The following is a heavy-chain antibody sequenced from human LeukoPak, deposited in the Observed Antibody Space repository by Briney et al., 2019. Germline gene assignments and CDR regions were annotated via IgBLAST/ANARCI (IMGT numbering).Heavy chain of an antibody. CDR2: FDPEDGET. J-gene: IGHJ4*02. CDR3: ARGGITMVRGPPDY. D-gene: IGHD3-10*01. CDR1: GYTLTELS. Sequence: ASVKVSCKVSGYTLTELSMHWVRQAPGKGLEWMGGFDPEDGETFYAQKFQGRVTMTEDTSTDTAYMELSSLRSEDTAVYYCARGGITMVRGPPDYWGQGTLVTVSS. V-gene: IGHV1-24*01.